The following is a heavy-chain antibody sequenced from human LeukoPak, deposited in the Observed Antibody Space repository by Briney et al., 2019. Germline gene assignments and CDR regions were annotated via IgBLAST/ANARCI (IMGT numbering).Heavy chain of an antibody. V-gene: IGHV3-30*18. CDR1: GFTFSSYG. CDR2: ISYDGSNK. J-gene: IGHJ4*02. CDR3: AKQGGLGYCSSTSCSTPNYYFDY. D-gene: IGHD2-2*02. Sequence: GGSLRLSCAASGFTFSSYGMHWVRQAPGKGLEWVAVISYDGSNKYYAASVKGRFTISRDNSKNTLYLQMNSLRAEDTAVYYCAKQGGLGYCSSTSCSTPNYYFDYWGQGTLVTVSS.